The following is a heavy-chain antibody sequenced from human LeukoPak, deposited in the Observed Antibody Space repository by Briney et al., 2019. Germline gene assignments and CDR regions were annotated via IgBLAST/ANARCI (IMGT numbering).Heavy chain of an antibody. Sequence: PGGSLRLSCAASGFTFDDYTMHWVRRAPGEGLEWVSLISWDGGSTYYADSVKGRFTISRDNSKNSLYLQMNSLRTEDTALYYCAKDTGSGWYRVGAFDIWGQGTMVTVSS. CDR2: ISWDGGST. CDR1: GFTFDDYT. D-gene: IGHD6-19*01. J-gene: IGHJ3*02. V-gene: IGHV3-43*01. CDR3: AKDTGSGWYRVGAFDI.